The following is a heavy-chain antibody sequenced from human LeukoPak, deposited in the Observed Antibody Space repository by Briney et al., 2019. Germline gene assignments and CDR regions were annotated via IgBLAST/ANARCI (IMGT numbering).Heavy chain of an antibody. CDR3: ARVYSSGWSY. Sequence: AGSLRLSCAASGFIFSAYEMNWVRQAPGKGLEWVSYISSSGSTIYYADSVKGRFTISRDNAKKSLYLQMNSLRAEDTAVYYCARVYSSGWSYWGQGTLVTVSS. J-gene: IGHJ4*02. CDR2: ISSSGSTI. V-gene: IGHV3-48*03. CDR1: GFIFSAYE. D-gene: IGHD6-19*01.